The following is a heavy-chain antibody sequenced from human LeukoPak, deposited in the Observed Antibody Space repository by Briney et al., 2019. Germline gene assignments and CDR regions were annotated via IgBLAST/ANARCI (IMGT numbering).Heavy chain of an antibody. D-gene: IGHD3-10*01. V-gene: IGHV1-69*13. CDR3: ARDARAMVRGVKGYNWFDP. J-gene: IGHJ5*02. CDR2: IIPIFGTA. CDR1: GGTFSSYA. Sequence: ASVKVSCKASGGTFSSYAISWVRQAPGQGLEWMGGIIPIFGTANYAQKFQGRVTITADESTSTAYMELNSLRSEDTAVYYCARDARAMVRGVKGYNWFDPWGQGTLVTVSS.